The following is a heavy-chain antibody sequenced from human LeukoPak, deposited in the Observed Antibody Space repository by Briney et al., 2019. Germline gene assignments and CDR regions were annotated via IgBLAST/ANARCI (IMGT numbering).Heavy chain of an antibody. CDR1: GFTFSSYG. Sequence: GGSLRLSCAASGFTFSSYGMHWVRQAPGKGLEWVAVISYDGSNKYYADSVKGRFTISRDNSKNTLYLQMNSLRAEDTAVYYCASPDSYYDFWSGYPIFPFDYWGQGTLVTVSS. J-gene: IGHJ4*02. V-gene: IGHV3-30*03. D-gene: IGHD3-3*01. CDR3: ASPDSYYDFWSGYPIFPFDY. CDR2: ISYDGSNK.